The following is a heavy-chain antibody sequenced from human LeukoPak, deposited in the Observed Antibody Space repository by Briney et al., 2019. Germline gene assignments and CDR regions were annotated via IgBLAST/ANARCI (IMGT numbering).Heavy chain of an antibody. Sequence: GRSLRLSCAASGFTFSSYAMRWVRQAPGKGLEWVAVISYDGSNKYYADSVKGRFTISRDNSKNTLYLQMNSLRAEDTAVYYCARDKEDYGDYVAYWGQGTLVTVSS. CDR3: ARDKEDYGDYVAY. J-gene: IGHJ4*02. V-gene: IGHV3-30-3*01. CDR2: ISYDGSNK. CDR1: GFTFSSYA. D-gene: IGHD4-17*01.